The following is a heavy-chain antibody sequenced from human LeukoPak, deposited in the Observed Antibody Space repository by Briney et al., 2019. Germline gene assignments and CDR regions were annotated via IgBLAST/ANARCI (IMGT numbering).Heavy chain of an antibody. V-gene: IGHV4-39*02. CDR2: IYYSGST. CDR1: GVSISSSSYY. D-gene: IGHD3-10*01. Sequence: SETLSLTCTVSGVSISSSSYYWGWIRQPPGKGLEWIGSIYYSGSTYYNPSLKSRVTISVDTSKNQFSLKLSSVTAADTAVYYCARDSGSYYRHGSDYWGQGTLVTVSS. CDR3: ARDSGSYYRHGSDY. J-gene: IGHJ4*02.